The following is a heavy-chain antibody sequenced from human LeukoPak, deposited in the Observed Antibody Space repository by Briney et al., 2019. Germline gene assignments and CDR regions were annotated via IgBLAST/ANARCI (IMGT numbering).Heavy chain of an antibody. CDR1: GYSISSSNY. CDR3: ARKAATGQTKAAFDI. V-gene: IGHV4-28*05. Sequence: SETLSLTCAVSGYSISSSNYWAWIRQPPGKGLEWIGHIYYSGSIYYNPSLKSRFTMSVDTPKKQFSLKRSAVTAVDTAVYFCARKAATGQTKAAFDIWGQGTMVTVSS. CDR2: IYYSGSI. D-gene: IGHD6-25*01. J-gene: IGHJ3*02.